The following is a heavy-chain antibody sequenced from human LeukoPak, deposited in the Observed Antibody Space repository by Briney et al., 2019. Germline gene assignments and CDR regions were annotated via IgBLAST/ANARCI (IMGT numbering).Heavy chain of an antibody. CDR1: GYTFAGYY. CDR3: ARGLAGATFYYYYYMDV. Sequence: GASVKVSCKASGYTFAGYYMHWVRQAPGQGLEWMGWINPNSGGTNYAQKFQGRVTMTRDTSISTAYMELSRLRSDDTAVYYCARGLAGATFYYYYYMDVWGKGTTVTISS. V-gene: IGHV1-2*02. D-gene: IGHD1-26*01. J-gene: IGHJ6*03. CDR2: INPNSGGT.